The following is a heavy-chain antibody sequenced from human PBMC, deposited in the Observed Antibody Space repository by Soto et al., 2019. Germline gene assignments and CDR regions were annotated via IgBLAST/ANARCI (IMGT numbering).Heavy chain of an antibody. V-gene: IGHV3-30*11. CDR1: GFTFSSYN. CDR3: ARDGIAPSSYHYYGMDV. J-gene: IGHJ6*02. CDR2: ISYDGNDK. Sequence: VQLVESGGGVVQPGGSLTLSCAVSGFTFSSYNMHWVRQAPGKGLEWVTVISYDGNDKHYGDPVKGRFTISRDNSKNRLYLQMNSLRAEDTAVYLCARDGIAPSSYHYYGMDVWGQGTTVTVSS. D-gene: IGHD6-13*01.